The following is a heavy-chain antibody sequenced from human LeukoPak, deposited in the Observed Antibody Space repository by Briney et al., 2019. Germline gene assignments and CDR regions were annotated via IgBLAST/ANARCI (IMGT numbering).Heavy chain of an antibody. J-gene: IGHJ6*02. CDR2: INPSGGST. Sequence: ASVTVSFKASGYTFTSYYMHWVRQAPGQGLEWMGIINPSGGSTSYAQKFQGRVTMTRDTSTSTVYMELSSLRSEDTAVYYCARDRLEDRYYYYYGMDVWGQGTTVTVSS. D-gene: IGHD1-1*01. CDR1: GYTFTSYY. V-gene: IGHV1-46*01. CDR3: ARDRLEDRYYYYYGMDV.